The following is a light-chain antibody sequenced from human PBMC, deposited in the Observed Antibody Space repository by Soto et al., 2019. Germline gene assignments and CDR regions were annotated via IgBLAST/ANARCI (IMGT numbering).Light chain of an antibody. CDR3: QQSYSTPWT. CDR1: QSIGSY. CDR2: AAS. J-gene: IGKJ1*01. Sequence: DIQMTQSPSSLSPSVVDRVTIPCRASQSIGSYFNWYQQKPGKAPKLLIYAASALESGVPSRFSGSGSGTDFTLTISSLQPGDFATYYCQQSYSTPWTFGQGTKVDI. V-gene: IGKV1-39*01.